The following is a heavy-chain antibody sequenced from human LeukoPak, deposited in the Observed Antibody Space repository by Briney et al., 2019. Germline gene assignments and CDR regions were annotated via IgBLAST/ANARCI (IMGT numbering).Heavy chain of an antibody. V-gene: IGHV3-48*02. J-gene: IGHJ6*02. CDR1: GFTFSSYS. Sequence: GGSLRLSCAASGFTFSSYSMKWVRQAPGKGLEWVSYISGSSSTIYYTESVKGRFTIFRDNAKSSLYMQMNGLRDEDTAVYYCAREYSRSGTFYYGMDVWGQGTTVTVSS. CDR2: ISGSSSTI. CDR3: AREYSRSGTFYYGMDV. D-gene: IGHD6-6*01.